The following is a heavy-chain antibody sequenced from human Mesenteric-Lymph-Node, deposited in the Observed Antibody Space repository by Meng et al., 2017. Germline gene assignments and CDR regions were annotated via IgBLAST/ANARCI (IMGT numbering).Heavy chain of an antibody. J-gene: IGHJ4*02. CDR2: VDNDGSGT. CDR3: GTVFEH. V-gene: IGHV3-74*01. Sequence: GGSLRLSCAASGFTFSSYEMNWVRQAPGKGLEWVSRVDNDGSGTSYAESVKGRFTISRDNAKNMVYMQMNSLRAEDTAVYYCGTVFEHWGQGSQVTVSS. CDR1: GFTFSSYE.